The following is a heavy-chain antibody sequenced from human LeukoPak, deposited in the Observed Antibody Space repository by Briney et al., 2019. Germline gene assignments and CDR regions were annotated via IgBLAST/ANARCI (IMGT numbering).Heavy chain of an antibody. J-gene: IGHJ4*02. V-gene: IGHV1-3*01. D-gene: IGHD2-15*01. CDR2: INAGNGNT. CDR3: ARDSGEYYFDY. CDR1: GYTFTSYA. Sequence: ASVKVSCKASGYTFTSYAMHWVRQAPGQRLEWMGWINAGNGNTKYSRKFQGRVTITRDTSASTAYMELSSLRSEDTAVYYCARDSGEYYFDYWGQGTLVTVSS.